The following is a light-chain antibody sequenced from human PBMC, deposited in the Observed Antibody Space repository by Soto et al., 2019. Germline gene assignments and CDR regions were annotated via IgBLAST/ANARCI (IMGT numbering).Light chain of an antibody. V-gene: IGKV1-39*01. Sequence: DIQMTQSPSSLSASVGDRVTITCRASQSISSYLNWYQHNPGKAPKLLIYAASSLQSGVPSRFSCSGSGTAFTLTLSSLQPEDVAPYYWQPSYSTPRTFGHGTKVEIK. CDR3: QPSYSTPRT. CDR2: AAS. J-gene: IGKJ1*01. CDR1: QSISSY.